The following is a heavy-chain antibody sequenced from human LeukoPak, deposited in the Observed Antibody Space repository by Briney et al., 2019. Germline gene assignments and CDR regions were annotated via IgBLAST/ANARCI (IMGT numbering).Heavy chain of an antibody. V-gene: IGHV3-23*01. CDR3: AKDRAQQLVLDF. CDR1: GFTFDDYA. D-gene: IGHD6-13*01. J-gene: IGHJ4*02. Sequence: PGGSLRLSCAASGFTFDDYAMHWVRQAPGKGLEWVSAIIGSGSSTYYADSVKGRFTISRDNSKNTLFLQMNSLRAEDTAVYYCAKDRAQQLVLDFWGQGTLVTVSS. CDR2: IIGSGSST.